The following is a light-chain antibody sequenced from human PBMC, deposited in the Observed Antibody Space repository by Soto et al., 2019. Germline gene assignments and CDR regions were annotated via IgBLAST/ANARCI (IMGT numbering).Light chain of an antibody. J-gene: IGLJ3*02. CDR1: RSNIGIDP. CDR3: AAWDDSLNGWV. V-gene: IGLV1-44*01. Sequence: QSVLTQPPSASGTPGQRVTISCSGSRSNIGIDPVSWYQQLPRTAPKLLIFSNNQRPSGVPDRFSGSKSGTSASLAISGLQSEDEADYYCAAWDDSLNGWVFGGGTKLTVL. CDR2: SNN.